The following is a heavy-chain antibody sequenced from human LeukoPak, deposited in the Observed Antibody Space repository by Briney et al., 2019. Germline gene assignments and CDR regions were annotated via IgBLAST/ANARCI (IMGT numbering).Heavy chain of an antibody. CDR3: ARVGFGGFDP. CDR2: TSWNSGSI. CDR1: GFTFDDYA. V-gene: IGHV3-9*01. D-gene: IGHD3-16*01. J-gene: IGHJ6*04. Sequence: PGRSLRLSCAASGFTFDDYAMHWVRQAPGKGLEWVSGTSWNSGSIGYADSVKGRFTISRDNAKNSLYLQMNSLRAEDTAVYYCARVGFGGFDPWGKGTTVTVSS.